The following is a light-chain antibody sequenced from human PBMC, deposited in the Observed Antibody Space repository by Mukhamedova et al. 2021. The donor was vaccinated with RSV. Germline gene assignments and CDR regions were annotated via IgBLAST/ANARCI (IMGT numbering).Light chain of an antibody. CDR3: QQYNNWPYT. J-gene: IGKJ2*01. CDR2: GAS. Sequence: MGSQSLSSNLAWYQQKPGQAPRLLIYGASTRATGIPARLSGSGSGTEFTLTISSLQSEDFAVYYCQQYNNWPYTFGQGTKLEIK. V-gene: IGKV3-15*01. CDR1: QSLSSN.